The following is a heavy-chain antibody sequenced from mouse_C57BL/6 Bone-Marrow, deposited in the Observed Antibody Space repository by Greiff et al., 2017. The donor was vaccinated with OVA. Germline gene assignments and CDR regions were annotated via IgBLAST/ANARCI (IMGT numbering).Heavy chain of an antibody. CDR1: GYTFTEYT. V-gene: IGHV1-62-2*01. CDR2: FYPGSGSI. J-gene: IGHJ2*01. CDR3: ARHEDFYYSTSFFDY. D-gene: IGHD2-5*01. Sequence: VKLQESGAELVKPGASVKLSCKASGYTFTEYTIHWVKQRSGQGLEWIGWFYPGSGSIKYNEKFKDKATLTADKSSSTVYMELSRLTSEDSAVYFCARHEDFYYSTSFFDYWGQGTTLTVSS.